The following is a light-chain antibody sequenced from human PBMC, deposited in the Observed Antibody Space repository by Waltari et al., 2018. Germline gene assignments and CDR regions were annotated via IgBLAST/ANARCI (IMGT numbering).Light chain of an antibody. J-gene: IGLJ1*01. Sequence: QSALTQPASVSGSPGQSITISCSGTDSDVGAYDFVSWYQQHPGKAPHLIIYEVSNRPSGIFNRFSASKSGSTASLTISGLQAEDEADYYCSSYTTSSAPGVFGTGTRVTVL. CDR1: DSDVGAYDF. CDR3: SSYTTSSAPGV. V-gene: IGLV2-14*01. CDR2: EVS.